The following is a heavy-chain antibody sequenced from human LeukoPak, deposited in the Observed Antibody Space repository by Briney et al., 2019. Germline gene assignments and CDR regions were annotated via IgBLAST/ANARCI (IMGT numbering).Heavy chain of an antibody. CDR3: ARTFSGSYYYCGMDV. D-gene: IGHD1-26*01. J-gene: IGHJ6*02. CDR1: GGSISDYY. Sequence: SETLSLTCTVSGGSISDYYWSWIRQPPGKGLEWIGYIYYSGSTNYNPSLKSRVTISVDTSKNQFSLKLSSVTAADTAIYYCARTFSGSYYYCGMDVWGQGTTVTVSS. V-gene: IGHV4-59*01. CDR2: IYYSGST.